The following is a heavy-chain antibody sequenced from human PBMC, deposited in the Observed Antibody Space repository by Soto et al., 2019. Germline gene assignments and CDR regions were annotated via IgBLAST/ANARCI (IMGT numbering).Heavy chain of an antibody. CDR1: GFTFSSYA. D-gene: IGHD1-26*01. Sequence: QVQLVESGGGVVQPGRSLRLSCAASGFTFSSYAMHWVRQAPGKGLEWVAVISYDGSNKYYADSVKGRFTISRDNSKNTLYLQMNRLRAEDTAVYYCAREWGLGSYYYYGMDVWGQGTTVTVSS. CDR3: AREWGLGSYYYYGMDV. J-gene: IGHJ6*02. V-gene: IGHV3-30-3*01. CDR2: ISYDGSNK.